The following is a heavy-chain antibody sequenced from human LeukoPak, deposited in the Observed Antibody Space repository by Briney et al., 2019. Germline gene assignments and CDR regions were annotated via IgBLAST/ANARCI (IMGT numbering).Heavy chain of an antibody. CDR3: ARPRREVAALDY. J-gene: IGHJ4*02. CDR1: GYIFTTHW. D-gene: IGHD6-6*01. V-gene: IGHV5-51*01. CDR2: IYPDDSDT. Sequence: GESLKISCNASGYIFTTHWFGWGRHKPGKGVEGMGIIYPDDSDTRYSPSFQGQVNISADQSSNTTYLQWSSLKASDTAIYYCARPRREVAALDYWGQGTLVTVSS.